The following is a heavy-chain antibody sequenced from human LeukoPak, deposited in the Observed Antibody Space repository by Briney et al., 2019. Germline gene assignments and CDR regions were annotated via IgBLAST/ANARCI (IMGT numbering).Heavy chain of an antibody. D-gene: IGHD3-3*01. Sequence: TGGSLRLSCAASGFTFSSYWMHWVRQAPGKGLVWVSRVKSDGSVTNYADSVKGRFTISRDNAKNTLYLQMNSLRAEDTAVYYCAKAITILGVVIGYFDYWGQGTLVTVSS. CDR2: VKSDGSVT. CDR1: GFTFSSYW. V-gene: IGHV3-74*01. J-gene: IGHJ4*02. CDR3: AKAITILGVVIGYFDY.